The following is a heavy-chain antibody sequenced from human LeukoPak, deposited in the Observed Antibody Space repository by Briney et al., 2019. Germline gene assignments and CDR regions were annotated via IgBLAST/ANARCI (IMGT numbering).Heavy chain of an antibody. Sequence: GGSLRLSCAASGFTFSSYWMSWVRQAPGKGLEWVAFIRYDGSHKYYADSVKGRFTISRDNSKNTLYLQMNSLRAEDTAVYYGVVTTLGGWGQGTLVTVSS. CDR2: IRYDGSHK. V-gene: IGHV3-30*02. J-gene: IGHJ4*02. CDR3: VVTTLGG. CDR1: GFTFSSYW. D-gene: IGHD3-16*01.